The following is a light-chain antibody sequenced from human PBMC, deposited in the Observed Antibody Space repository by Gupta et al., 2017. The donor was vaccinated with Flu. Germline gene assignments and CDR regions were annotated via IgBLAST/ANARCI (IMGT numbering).Light chain of an antibody. CDR1: QGISNF. J-gene: IGKJ1*01. CDR2: DAS. Sequence: PSSRSASVGDRVTISCRESQGISNFLAWYQQKPGKAPQLLIYDASTLQSGVPSRFSGSGSGTVFTLTISSLQPEDVATYYCQKDDRAPWTFGQGTKVEIK. V-gene: IGKV1-27*01. CDR3: QKDDRAPWT.